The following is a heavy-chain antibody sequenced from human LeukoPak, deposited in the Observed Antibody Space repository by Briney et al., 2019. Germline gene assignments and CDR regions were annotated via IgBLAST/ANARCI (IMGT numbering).Heavy chain of an antibody. D-gene: IGHD3-10*01. Sequence: PGGSLRLSCAASGFTFSSYEMNWVRQAPGKGLEWVSYISSSGSTIYYADSVKGRFTISRDNAKNSLYLQMNSLRAEDTAVYYCARSVTRGDYYYYYMDVWGKGTTVTVSS. V-gene: IGHV3-48*03. CDR2: ISSSGSTI. J-gene: IGHJ6*03. CDR1: GFTFSSYE. CDR3: ARSVTRGDYYYYYMDV.